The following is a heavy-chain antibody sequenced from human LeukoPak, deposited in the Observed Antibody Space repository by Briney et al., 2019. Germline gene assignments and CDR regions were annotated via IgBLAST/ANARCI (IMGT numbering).Heavy chain of an antibody. Sequence: SETLSLTCTVSGGSISYYYWNWIRQPPGKGLEWIGYIYSSGGTNYNPPLKSRVTISLDTSKSQFSLTLSSVTAADTALYYCARHGPLYDIWSAQFYFDYWGQGTLVAVSS. J-gene: IGHJ4*02. D-gene: IGHD3-3*01. CDR1: GGSISYYY. CDR3: ARHGPLYDIWSAQFYFDY. V-gene: IGHV4-59*08. CDR2: IYSSGGT.